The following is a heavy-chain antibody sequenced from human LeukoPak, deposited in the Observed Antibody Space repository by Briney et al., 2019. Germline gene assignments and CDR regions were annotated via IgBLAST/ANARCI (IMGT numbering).Heavy chain of an antibody. Sequence: GGSLRLSCAASGFTFSSYSMNWVRQAPGKGLEWVSYIISSSSTISYADSVKGRFTISRDNAKNSLFLQMNSLRAGDTAVYYCAAYGDYHYWGQGTLVTVSS. D-gene: IGHD4-17*01. CDR2: IISSSSTI. CDR1: GFTFSSYS. J-gene: IGHJ4*02. CDR3: AAYGDYHY. V-gene: IGHV3-48*01.